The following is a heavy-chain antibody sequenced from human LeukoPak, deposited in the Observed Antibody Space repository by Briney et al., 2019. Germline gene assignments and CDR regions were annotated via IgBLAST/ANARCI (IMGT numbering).Heavy chain of an antibody. D-gene: IGHD5-24*01. CDR2: MNPNSGNT. J-gene: IGHJ4*02. CDR1: GYTFTSYD. Sequence: ASVTVSCTASGYTFTSYDINWVRQAPGQGLEWMGWMNPNSGNTGYAQKFQGRVTMTRNTSISTAYMELSSLRSEDTAVYYCARGGRRDGYNFGYWGQGTLVTVSS. V-gene: IGHV1-8*01. CDR3: ARGGRRDGYNFGY.